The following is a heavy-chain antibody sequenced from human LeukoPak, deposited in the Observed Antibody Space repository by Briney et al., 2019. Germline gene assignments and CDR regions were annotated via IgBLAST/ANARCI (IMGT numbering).Heavy chain of an antibody. CDR3: ARIIVGALWDDY. V-gene: IGHV3-74*01. J-gene: IGHJ4*02. Sequence: PGGSLRLSCAASAFTFSSYWMHWVRRGPGKGLVWVSQINTDGSSTNYADSVKGRFTISRDNAKNTLYLQMSSLRAEDTAVYYCARIIVGALWDDYWGQGTLVTVSS. CDR2: INTDGSST. CDR1: AFTFSSYW. D-gene: IGHD1-26*01.